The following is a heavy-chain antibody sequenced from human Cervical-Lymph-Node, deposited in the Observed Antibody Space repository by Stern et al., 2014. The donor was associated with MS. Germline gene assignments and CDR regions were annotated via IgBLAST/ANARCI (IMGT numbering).Heavy chain of an antibody. D-gene: IGHD3-22*01. Sequence: QVQLVESGAEVKKPGASVKVSCKASGYTFTSYYMHWVRQAPGQGLEWMGIINPSGGSTSYAQKFQGRVTMTRDTSTSTVYMELSSLRSEDTAVYYCARDTVRYHYDSSGYYCGYWGQGTLVTVSS. CDR2: INPSGGST. J-gene: IGHJ4*02. CDR1: GYTFTSYY. V-gene: IGHV1-46*01. CDR3: ARDTVRYHYDSSGYYCGY.